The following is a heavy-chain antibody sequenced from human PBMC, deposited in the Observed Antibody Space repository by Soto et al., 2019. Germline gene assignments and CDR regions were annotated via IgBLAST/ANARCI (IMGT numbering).Heavy chain of an antibody. J-gene: IGHJ3*02. V-gene: IGHV1-69*01. CDR3: ASDYGEIEAFDI. D-gene: IGHD4-17*01. CDR1: GGPFNNHA. Sequence: QVQLVQSGAEVKKPGSSVKVSCKTSGGPFNNHAINWVRQAPGQGLEWVGLVIPTLATADYAQKFQGRVTMTADEVTNTAYMELSSLRSDDTGVYYFASDYGEIEAFDIWGQGTLVTVSS. CDR2: VIPTLATA.